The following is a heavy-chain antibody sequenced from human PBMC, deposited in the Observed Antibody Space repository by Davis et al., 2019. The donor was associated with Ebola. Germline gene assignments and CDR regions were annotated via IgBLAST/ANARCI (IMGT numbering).Heavy chain of an antibody. CDR3: ARDRSRSWTVDY. CDR1: GYTFIGHY. Sequence: ASVKVSCKASGYTFIGHYMHWVRQAPGQGLEWMGWINPHSGGTKYAQKFQGRVTMTSDTSTSTVYMELSSLRSEDTAVYYCARDRSRSWTVDYWGQGTPVTVSS. J-gene: IGHJ4*02. V-gene: IGHV1-2*02. CDR2: INPHSGGT. D-gene: IGHD6-13*01.